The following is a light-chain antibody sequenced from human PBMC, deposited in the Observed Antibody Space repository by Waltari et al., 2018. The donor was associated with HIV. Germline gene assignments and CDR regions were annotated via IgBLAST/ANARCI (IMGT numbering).Light chain of an antibody. CDR1: QSVISN. CDR3: QQYNNWPLT. CDR2: GAS. Sequence: VITQSPATLSVSPGERATFSCRASQSVISNLAWDQQKPGQAPRLLIYGASTRATGIPARFSGSGSGTEFTLTISSLQSEDFAVYYCQQYNNWPLTFGPGTKVDIK. V-gene: IGKV3-15*01. J-gene: IGKJ3*01.